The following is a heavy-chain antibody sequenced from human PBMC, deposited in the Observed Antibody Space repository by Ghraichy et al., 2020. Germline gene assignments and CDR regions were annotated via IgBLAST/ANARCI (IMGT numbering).Heavy chain of an antibody. CDR1: GFTFSSYW. D-gene: IGHD3-3*01. J-gene: IGHJ4*02. V-gene: IGHV3-7*03. Sequence: GGSLRLSCAASGFTFSSYWMSWVRQAPGKGLEWVANIKQDGSEKYYVDSVKGRFTISRDNAKNSLYLQMNSLRAEDTAVYYCARFRDFWSGFVTYRGQGTLVTVSS. CDR2: IKQDGSEK. CDR3: ARFRDFWSGFVTY.